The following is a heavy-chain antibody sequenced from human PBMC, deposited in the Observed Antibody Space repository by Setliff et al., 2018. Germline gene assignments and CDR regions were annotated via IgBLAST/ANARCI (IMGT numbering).Heavy chain of an antibody. CDR1: RGSFSNFY. V-gene: IGHV4-34*01. CDR3: SRGQDNSKVGHD. J-gene: IGHJ4*02. CDR2: IHPTEGA. Sequence: PSETLSLTCAVDRGSFSNFYLTWIRQSPGKGLEWIGEIHPTEGAKYNPSLQSRVTMSVDASSKQHSLKLTSVTAADTAMYYCSRGQDNSKVGHDWGQGTLVT. D-gene: IGHD1-20*01.